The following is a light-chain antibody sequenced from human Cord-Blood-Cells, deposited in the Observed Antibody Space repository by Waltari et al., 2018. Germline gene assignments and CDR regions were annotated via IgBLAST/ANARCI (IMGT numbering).Light chain of an antibody. Sequence: DIQMTQCPSPLSAPVGDRVTITCRASQSMSSYLNWYQQKPSNAPKLLIYAASSSQSGVPSRFSGSGSGTDFTLTISSLPPEDFATYYCQQRYSTPYSFGQGTKLEI. CDR2: AAS. J-gene: IGKJ2*03. CDR3: QQRYSTPYS. CDR1: QSMSSY. V-gene: IGKV1-39*01.